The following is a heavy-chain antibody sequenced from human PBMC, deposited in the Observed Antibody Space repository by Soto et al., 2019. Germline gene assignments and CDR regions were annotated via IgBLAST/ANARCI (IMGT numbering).Heavy chain of an antibody. CDR2: IYYRGST. D-gene: IGHD3-3*01. J-gene: IGHJ5*02. Sequence: QVQLQESGPGLVKPSQTLSLTCTVSGGSISSGDYYWSWIRQHPGKGLEWIGYIYYRGSTYYNPSLKSRVTISVDTSKNQFSLKLSSVTAADTAVYYCARWWSGRREGFDPWGQGTLVSVSS. CDR3: ARWWSGRREGFDP. V-gene: IGHV4-31*03. CDR1: GGSISSGDYY.